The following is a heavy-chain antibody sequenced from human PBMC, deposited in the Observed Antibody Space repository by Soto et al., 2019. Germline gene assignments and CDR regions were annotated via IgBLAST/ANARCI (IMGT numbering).Heavy chain of an antibody. CDR3: AKTIYDFWTGYPDDAFDF. CDR1: GFTFRNYA. D-gene: IGHD3-3*01. Sequence: GGSLRLSCAASGFTFRNYAMSWVRQAPGKGLEWVSTISGSGDSSYYADSVKGRFTISRDNYKNTLFLQMNTLRAEDTATYYCAKTIYDFWTGYPDDAFDFWGQGTMVTVSS. J-gene: IGHJ3*01. CDR2: ISGSGDSS. V-gene: IGHV3-23*01.